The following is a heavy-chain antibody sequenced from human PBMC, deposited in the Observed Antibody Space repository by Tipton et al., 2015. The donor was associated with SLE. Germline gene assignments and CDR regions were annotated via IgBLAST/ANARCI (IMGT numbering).Heavy chain of an antibody. CDR2: INHSGNT. J-gene: IGHJ4*02. D-gene: IGHD1/OR15-1a*01. V-gene: IGHV4-38-2*01. CDR1: DYSIGSGYY. Sequence: LRLSCAVSDYSIGSGYYWGWIRQPPGKGLEWIGCINHSGNTYYNPSLNSRVTMSVDTSKNQFYLKLSSVTAADTAVYYCASQTNWNNPFNYWGQGTLVIVSS. CDR3: ASQTNWNNPFNY.